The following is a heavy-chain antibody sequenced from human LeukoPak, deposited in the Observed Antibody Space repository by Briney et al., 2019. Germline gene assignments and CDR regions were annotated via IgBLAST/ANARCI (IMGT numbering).Heavy chain of an antibody. Sequence: KPGGSLRLSCAASGFTFSDYYMSWIRQAPGKGLEWVSYISSSGGTIYYADSVKGRFTISRDNAKNSLYLQMNSLRAEDTAVYYCARESSTSLTVDYWGQGTLVTVSS. CDR3: ARESSTSLTVDY. CDR1: GFTFSDYY. CDR2: ISSSGGTI. J-gene: IGHJ4*02. V-gene: IGHV3-11*04. D-gene: IGHD2-2*01.